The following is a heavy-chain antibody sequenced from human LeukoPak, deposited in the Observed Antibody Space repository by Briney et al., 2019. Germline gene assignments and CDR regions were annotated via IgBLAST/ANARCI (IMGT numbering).Heavy chain of an antibody. CDR1: GLTFRSNA. J-gene: IGHJ4*02. CDR2: ISGSGGST. V-gene: IGHV3-23*01. CDR3: AKDPRVGSRVATPCH. D-gene: IGHD5-24*01. Sequence: GGSLSLSCEASGLTFRSNAMSWARQAPGRGLEWFSAISGSGGSTYYADSVKGRFTISRDNSKSTLFLQMNSLRAEDTAVYYCAKDPRVGSRVATPCHWGQGTLVTVSS.